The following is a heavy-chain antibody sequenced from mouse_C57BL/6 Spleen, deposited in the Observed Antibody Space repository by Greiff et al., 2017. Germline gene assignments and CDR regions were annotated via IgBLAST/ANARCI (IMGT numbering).Heavy chain of an antibody. J-gene: IGHJ1*03. Sequence: EVQGVESGGGLVKPGGSLKLSCAASGFTFSSSTMSWVRQTPEKRLEWVATISGGGGNTYYPDSVKGRFTISSGNAKNTLYLQMSSLRSEDTALYYCARRGGYGNYGYFDVWGTGTTVTVSS. V-gene: IGHV5-9*01. CDR2: ISGGGGNT. CDR1: GFTFSSST. D-gene: IGHD2-1*01. CDR3: ARRGGYGNYGYFDV.